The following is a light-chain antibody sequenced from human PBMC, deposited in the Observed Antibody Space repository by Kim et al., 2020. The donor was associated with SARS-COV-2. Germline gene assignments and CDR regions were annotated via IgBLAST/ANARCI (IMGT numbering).Light chain of an antibody. V-gene: IGLV6-57*04. Sequence: NFMLTQPHSVSESPGKTVTISCTRSSGSNASNYVQWYQQRPGSAPTTVIYEDNQRPSGVPDRFSGSIDSSSNSASLTTSGLKTEDEADYYCQSYDSSNRVFGGGTKLTVL. J-gene: IGLJ3*02. CDR2: EDN. CDR3: QSYDSSNRV. CDR1: SGSNASNY.